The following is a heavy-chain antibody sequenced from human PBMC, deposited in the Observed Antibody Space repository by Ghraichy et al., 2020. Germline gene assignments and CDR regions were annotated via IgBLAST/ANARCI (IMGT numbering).Heavy chain of an antibody. CDR2: ISAYNGNT. J-gene: IGHJ4*02. Sequence: ASVKVSCKASGYTFTSYGISWVRQAPGQGLEWMGWISAYNGNTNYAQKLQGRVTMTTDTSTSTAYMELRSLRSDDTAVYYCARTVDTAMVTDLDYWGQGTLVTVSS. CDR3: ARTVDTAMVTDLDY. D-gene: IGHD5-18*01. CDR1: GYTFTSYG. V-gene: IGHV1-18*01.